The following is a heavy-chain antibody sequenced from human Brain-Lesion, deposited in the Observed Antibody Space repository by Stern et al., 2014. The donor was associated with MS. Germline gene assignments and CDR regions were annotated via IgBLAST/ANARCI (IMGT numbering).Heavy chain of an antibody. Sequence: LQLQESGPGLVKPSQTLSLSCTVSGGSISSGGYYWSWIRQPAGKGLEWIGRIFNSGSTRYNPSLKSRGTLSIDTSKNQFSLRLNSMTAADTAVYYCARGRVVPGFQYYATDVWGQGTTVIVSS. V-gene: IGHV4-61*02. J-gene: IGHJ6*02. CDR3: ARGRVVPGFQYYATDV. D-gene: IGHD2-2*01. CDR1: GGSISSGGYY. CDR2: IFNSGST.